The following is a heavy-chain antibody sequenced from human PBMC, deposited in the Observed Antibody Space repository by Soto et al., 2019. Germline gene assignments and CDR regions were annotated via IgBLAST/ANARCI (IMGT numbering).Heavy chain of an antibody. CDR2: ISGSGGST. V-gene: IGHV3-23*01. D-gene: IGHD5-12*01. CDR1: GVTFGSYA. J-gene: IGHJ4*02. CDR3: AKHRGYSGYQHFDY. Sequence: GGSLGLECSASGVTFGSYAMSWVRQAPGKGLEWVSAISGSGGSTYYADSVKGRFTISRDNSKNTLYLQMSSLRAEDTAVYYCAKHRGYSGYQHFDYWGQGTLVTVSS.